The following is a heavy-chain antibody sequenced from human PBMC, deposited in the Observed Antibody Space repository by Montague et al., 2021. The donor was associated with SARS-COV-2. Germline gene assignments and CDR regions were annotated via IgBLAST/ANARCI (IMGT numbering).Heavy chain of an antibody. J-gene: IGHJ4*01. CDR1: EISFSAYW. CDR2: ISPDGTRT. CDR3: AIPDFRTGSILDY. D-gene: IGHD3-3*01. Sequence: SLRLSCAVSEISFSAYWMHWVRQVPGKGLVWLSRISPDGTRTDYADSVXGRFTISRDNARDTLYLQMSSLRTEDTAIYYCAIPDFRTGSILDYWGRGTLVTVSS. V-gene: IGHV3-74*01.